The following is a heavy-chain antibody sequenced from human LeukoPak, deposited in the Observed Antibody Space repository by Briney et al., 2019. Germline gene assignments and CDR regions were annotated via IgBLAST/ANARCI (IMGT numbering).Heavy chain of an antibody. J-gene: IGHJ6*02. CDR1: GYTFTSYD. CDR2: MNPNSGNT. CDR3: ARDYYDSSGYGGFYYYCYGMDV. D-gene: IGHD3-22*01. V-gene: IGHV1-8*01. Sequence: ASVKVSCKASGYTFTSYDINWVRQATGQGLEWMGWMNPNSGNTGYAQKFQGRVTMTRNTSISTAYMELSSLRSEDTAVYYCARDYYDSSGYGGFYYYCYGMDVWGQGTTVTVSS.